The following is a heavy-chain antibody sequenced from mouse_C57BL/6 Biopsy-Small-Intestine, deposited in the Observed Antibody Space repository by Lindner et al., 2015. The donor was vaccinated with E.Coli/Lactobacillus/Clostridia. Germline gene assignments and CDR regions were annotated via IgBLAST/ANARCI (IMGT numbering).Heavy chain of an antibody. D-gene: IGHD5-2*01. CDR2: INPGSGGT. V-gene: IGHV1-54*01. J-gene: IGHJ2*01. CDR1: GYAFTNYL. Sequence: VQLQESGAELIRPGTSVKVSCKASGYAFTNYLIEWIKQRPGQGLEWIGVINPGSGGTNYNEKFKGKATLTADKSSSTAYMQLSSLTSEDSAVYFCARESNRGDFDYWGQGTTLTVSS. CDR3: ARESNRGDFDY.